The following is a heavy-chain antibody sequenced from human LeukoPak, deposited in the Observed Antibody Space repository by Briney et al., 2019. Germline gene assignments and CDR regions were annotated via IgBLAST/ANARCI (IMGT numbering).Heavy chain of an antibody. J-gene: IGHJ2*01. D-gene: IGHD6-19*01. Sequence: SETLSLTCTVSGGSISSYYWSWIRQPAGKGLEWIGRIYTSGSTNYNPSLKSRVTMSVDTSKNQFSLKLSSVTAADTAVYYCARGRVAVAYGYWYFDLWGRGTLVTVSS. CDR2: IYTSGST. V-gene: IGHV4-4*07. CDR3: ARGRVAVAYGYWYFDL. CDR1: GGSISSYY.